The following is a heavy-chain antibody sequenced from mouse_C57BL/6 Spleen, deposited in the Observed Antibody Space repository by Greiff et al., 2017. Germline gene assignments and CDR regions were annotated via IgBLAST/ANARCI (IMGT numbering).Heavy chain of an antibody. J-gene: IGHJ3*01. D-gene: IGHD3-2*02. CDR1: GYTFTSYW. CDR3: ARYRDSSGYGFAY. Sequence: VQLQQSGAELVRPGTSVKLSCKASGYTFTSYWMHWVKQRPGQGLEWIGVIDPSDSYTNYNQKFKGKATLTVDTSSSTAYMQLSSLTSEDSAVYYGARYRDSSGYGFAYWGQGTLVTVAA. CDR2: IDPSDSYT. V-gene: IGHV1-59*01.